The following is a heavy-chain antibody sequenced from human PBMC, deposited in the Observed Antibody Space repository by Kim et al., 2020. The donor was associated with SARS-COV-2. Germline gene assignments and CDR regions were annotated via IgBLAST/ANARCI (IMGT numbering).Heavy chain of an antibody. V-gene: IGHV3-11*05. Sequence: YADSVKGRFTISRDNAKNSLYLQMNSLRAEDTAVYYCARADVEMATISSYWGQGTLVTVSS. D-gene: IGHD5-12*01. J-gene: IGHJ4*02. CDR3: ARADVEMATISSY.